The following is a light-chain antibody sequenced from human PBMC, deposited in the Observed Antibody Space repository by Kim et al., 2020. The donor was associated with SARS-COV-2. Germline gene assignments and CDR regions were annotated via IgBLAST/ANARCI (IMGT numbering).Light chain of an antibody. Sequence: AWGQTVRSTRQGDSLRSYYASWDQQKPGQAPVRVIYGKNTRPSGIPDRFSGSSSGNTASLTITGAQAEEEADYFCTSRDSSGNHVVFGGGTQLTVL. V-gene: IGLV3-19*01. CDR2: GKN. CDR3: TSRDSSGNHVV. J-gene: IGLJ2*01. CDR1: SLRSYY.